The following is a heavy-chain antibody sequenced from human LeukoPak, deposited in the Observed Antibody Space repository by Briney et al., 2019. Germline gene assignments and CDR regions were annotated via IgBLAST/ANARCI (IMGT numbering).Heavy chain of an antibody. CDR2: ISGSGGST. J-gene: IGHJ3*02. D-gene: IGHD3-16*02. Sequence: GGSLRLSCAASGFTFSSYGMSWVRQAPGKGLEWVSAISGSGGSTYYADSVKGRFTISRDNSKNTLYLQMNSLRAEDMAVYYCAKAMYGYVWGSYRYTLTAFDIWGQGTMVTVSS. V-gene: IGHV3-23*01. CDR3: AKAMYGYVWGSYRYTLTAFDI. CDR1: GFTFSSYG.